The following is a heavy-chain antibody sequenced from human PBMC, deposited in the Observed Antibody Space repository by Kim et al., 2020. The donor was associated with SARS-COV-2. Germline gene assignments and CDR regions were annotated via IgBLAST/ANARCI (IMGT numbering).Heavy chain of an antibody. V-gene: IGHV1-69*04. CDR2: IIPILGIA. CDR1: GGTFSSYA. J-gene: IGHJ3*02. D-gene: IGHD4-17*01. Sequence: SVTVSCKASGGTFSSYAISWVRQAPGQGLEWMGRIIPILGIANYAQKFQGRVTITADKSTSTAYMELSSLRSEDTAVYYCARELITGIYGDYVGTDAFDIWGQGTMVTVSS. CDR3: ARELITGIYGDYVGTDAFDI.